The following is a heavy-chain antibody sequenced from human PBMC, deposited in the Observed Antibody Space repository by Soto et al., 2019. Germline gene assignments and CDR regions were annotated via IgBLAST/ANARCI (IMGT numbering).Heavy chain of an antibody. V-gene: IGHV4-61*01. J-gene: IGHJ4*02. CDR2: MYYSGST. CDR3: AREREYCSGDSCCSILDY. D-gene: IGHD2-15*01. Sequence: PXGTLSLTCTVSGGSVSSGSYYWSWNRQPPGKGLEWISYMYYSGSTNYNPSLKSRVTISVDTSKNQFSLKLSSVTAADTAVYYCAREREYCSGDSCCSILDYWGQGTLVTVSS. CDR1: GGSVSSGSYY.